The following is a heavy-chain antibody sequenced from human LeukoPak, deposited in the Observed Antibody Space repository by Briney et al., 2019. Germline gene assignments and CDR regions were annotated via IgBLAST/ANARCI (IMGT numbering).Heavy chain of an antibody. CDR2: IYISGGT. V-gene: IGHV4-4*07. J-gene: IGHJ4*02. D-gene: IGHD4-17*01. Sequence: SETLSLTCSVSGGSISTYYWNWIRQSAGKGLEWIGRIYISGGTNYSPSLKSRVTMSVDTSKNQFSLKLTSVTAADTAVYYCARGPPSTVTHFDYWGQGTLVTVSS. CDR3: ARGPPSTVTHFDY. CDR1: GGSISTYY.